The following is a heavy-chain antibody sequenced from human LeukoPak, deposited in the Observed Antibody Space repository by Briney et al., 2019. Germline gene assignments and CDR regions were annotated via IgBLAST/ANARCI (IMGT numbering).Heavy chain of an antibody. V-gene: IGHV1-2*02. D-gene: IGHD3-10*01. CDR3: ARDIMRSLLWFGAADCYMDV. J-gene: IGHJ6*03. CDR2: INPNSGGT. CDR1: GYTFTGYY. Sequence: GASVKVSCKASGYTFTGYYMHWVRQAPGQGLEWMGWINPNSGGTNYAQKFQGRVTMTRDTSISTAYMELSRLRSDDTAVYYCARDIMRSLLWFGAADCYMDVWGKGTTVTISS.